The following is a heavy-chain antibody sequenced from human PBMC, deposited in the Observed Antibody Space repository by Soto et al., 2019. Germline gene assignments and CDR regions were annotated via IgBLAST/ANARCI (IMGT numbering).Heavy chain of an antibody. CDR1: GFTFSVYP. CDR3: AKYILECAIGVCNRGFDL. CDR2: IGDSGGVT. V-gene: IGHV3-23*01. D-gene: IGHD2-8*01. Sequence: EVQLLESGGGLVQPGGSLRLSCAASGFTFSVYPMAWVRQAPGKGLEWVSSIGDSGGVTYYADSVKGRFTISRDNSQNPLFLLMDFLGAADTAVYYCAKYILECAIGVCNRGFDLWGRGTRVTVSS. J-gene: IGHJ2*01.